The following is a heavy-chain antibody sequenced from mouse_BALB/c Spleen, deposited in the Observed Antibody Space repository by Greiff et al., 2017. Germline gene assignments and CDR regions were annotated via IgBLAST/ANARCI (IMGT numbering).Heavy chain of an antibody. CDR2: IYPGSGST. V-gene: IGHV1S22*01. J-gene: IGHJ4*01. CDR3: TWNYYYAMDY. CDR1: GYTFTSYW. Sequence: LQQPGSELVRPGASVKLSCKASGYTFTSYWMNWVKQRPGQGLEWIGNIYPGSGSTNYDEKFKSKATLTVDTSSSTAYMQLSSLTSEDSAVYYCTWNYYYAMDYWGQGTAVTVSS.